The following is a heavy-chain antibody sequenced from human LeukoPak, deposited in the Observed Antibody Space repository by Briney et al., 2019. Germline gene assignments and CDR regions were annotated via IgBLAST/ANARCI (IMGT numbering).Heavy chain of an antibody. CDR3: ARDRTSAMVY. CDR1: GFTFSSYA. V-gene: IGHV3-30-3*01. CDR2: ISYDGSNK. D-gene: IGHD5-18*01. Sequence: PGRSLRLSCAASGFTFSSYAMHWVRQAPGKGLEWVAVISYDGSNKYYADSVKGRFTISRDNSKNTLYLQMNSLRAEDTAVYHCARDRTSAMVYWGQGTLVTVSS. J-gene: IGHJ4*02.